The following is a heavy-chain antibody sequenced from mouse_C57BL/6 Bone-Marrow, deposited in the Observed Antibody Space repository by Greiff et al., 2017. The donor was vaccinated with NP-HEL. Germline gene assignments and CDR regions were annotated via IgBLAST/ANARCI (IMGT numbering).Heavy chain of an antibody. V-gene: IGHV5-6*01. CDR2: ISSGGSYT. D-gene: IGHD1-1*01. J-gene: IGHJ2*01. Sequence: EVQLQQSGGDLVKPGGSLKLSCAASGFTFSSYGMSWVRQTPDKRLEWVATISSGGSYTYYPDSVKGRFTISRDNAKNTLYLQMSSLKSEDTAMYYCARQGGYYYGSSYYFDYWGQGTTLTVSS. CDR3: ARQGGYYYGSSYYFDY. CDR1: GFTFSSYG.